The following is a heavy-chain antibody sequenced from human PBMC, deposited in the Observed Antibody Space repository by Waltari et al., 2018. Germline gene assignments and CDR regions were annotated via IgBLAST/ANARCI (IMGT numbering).Heavy chain of an antibody. V-gene: IGHV3-23*01. CDR1: GFTFSHFA. D-gene: IGHD3-10*01. Sequence: VQLLESGGDLIQPGGSLRLSCAASGFTFSHFAMTWVRQAPGKRLEWVSAISGSGGTSYYTDSVTGRLTISRDNSENTLYLHMNSLRAEDSAIYYCAKDRGSGRIYFDSWGRGTLVAVSS. CDR3: AKDRGSGRIYFDS. CDR2: ISGSGGTS. J-gene: IGHJ4*02.